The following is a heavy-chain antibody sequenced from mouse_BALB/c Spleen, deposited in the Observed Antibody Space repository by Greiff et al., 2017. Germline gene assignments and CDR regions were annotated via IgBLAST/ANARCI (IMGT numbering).Heavy chain of an antibody. V-gene: IGHV8-12*01. D-gene: IGHD2-4*01. CDR2: IYWDDDK. J-gene: IGHJ3*01. CDR3: ARRAGDYGLFAY. Sequence: QVTLKESGPGILQPSQTLSLTCSFSGFSLSTSGMGVSWIRQPSGKGLEWLAHIYWDDDKRYNPSLKSRLTISKDTSRNQVFLKITSVDTADTATYYCARRAGDYGLFAYWGQGTLVTVSA. CDR1: GFSLSTSGMG.